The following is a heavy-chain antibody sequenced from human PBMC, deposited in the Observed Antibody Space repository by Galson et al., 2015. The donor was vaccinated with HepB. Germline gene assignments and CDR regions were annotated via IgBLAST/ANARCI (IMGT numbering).Heavy chain of an antibody. CDR3: ARGQDIVATMAPDY. CDR2: ISYDGSNK. CDR1: GFTFSSYA. J-gene: IGHJ4*02. Sequence: SLRLSCAASGFTFSSYAMHWVRQAPGKGLEWVAVISYDGSNKYYADSVKGRFTISRDNSKNTLYLQMNSLRAEDTAVYYCARGQDIVATMAPDYWGQGTLVTVSS. D-gene: IGHD5-12*01. V-gene: IGHV3-30*04.